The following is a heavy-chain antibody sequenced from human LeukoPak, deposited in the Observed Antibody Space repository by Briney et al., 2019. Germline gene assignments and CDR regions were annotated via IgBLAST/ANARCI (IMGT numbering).Heavy chain of an antibody. J-gene: IGHJ5*02. CDR2: INQSGST. CDR1: GDSISSGDYY. CDR3: ARGKYDYVWGSYRYNWFDP. D-gene: IGHD3-16*02. Sequence: SQTLSLTCTVSGDSISSGDYYWSWIRQPPGKGLEWIGEINQSGSTNYNPSLKSRVTISVDTSKNQLSLKLSSVTAADTAVYYCARGKYDYVWGSYRYNWFDPWGQGTLVTVSS. V-gene: IGHV4-30-2*01.